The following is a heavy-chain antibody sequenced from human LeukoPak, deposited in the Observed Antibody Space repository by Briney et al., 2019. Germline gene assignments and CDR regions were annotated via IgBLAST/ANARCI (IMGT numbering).Heavy chain of an antibody. CDR2: INPSGGST. D-gene: IGHD3-16*02. J-gene: IGHJ4*02. CDR3: ARDIPYEVTFGGVTVMGSFVLDY. CDR1: GHSFTSYY. Sequence: ASVKVSCTASGHSFTSYYMHWVRQAPGQGLEWMGIINPSGGSTSYVQKFQGRVTLTRDTSTTTVYMELSSLRSEDTAVYYCARDIPYEVTFGGVTVMGSFVLDYWGQGTLVTVSS. V-gene: IGHV1-46*01.